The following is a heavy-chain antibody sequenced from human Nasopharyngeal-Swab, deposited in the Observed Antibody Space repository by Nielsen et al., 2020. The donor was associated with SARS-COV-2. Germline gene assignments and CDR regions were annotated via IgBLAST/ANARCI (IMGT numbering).Heavy chain of an antibody. Sequence: GESLKTSCAASGFTFSDYYMSWIRQAPGKGLEWVSYISSSGSTIYYADSVKGRFTISRDNAKNSLYLQMNSLRAEDTAVYYCAREVGSGWSNADAFDIWGQGTMVTVSS. V-gene: IGHV3-11*04. J-gene: IGHJ3*02. CDR1: GFTFSDYY. D-gene: IGHD6-19*01. CDR3: AREVGSGWSNADAFDI. CDR2: ISSSGSTI.